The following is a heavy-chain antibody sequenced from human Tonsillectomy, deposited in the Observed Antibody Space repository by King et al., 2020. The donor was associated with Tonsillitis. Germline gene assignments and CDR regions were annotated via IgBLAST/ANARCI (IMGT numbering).Heavy chain of an antibody. D-gene: IGHD6-19*01. V-gene: IGHV3-48*04. CDR1: GFTFSSYS. CDR2: ISSSSSTI. J-gene: IGHJ5*02. Sequence: VQLVESGGGLVQPGGSLRLSCAASGFTFSSYSMNWVRQAPGKGLEWVSYISSSSSTIYYADSVKGRFTISRDNAKNSLYLQMNSLRAEDTAVYYCASGWYFRGATSWFDTWGQGTLVTVSS. CDR3: ASGWYFRGATSWFDT.